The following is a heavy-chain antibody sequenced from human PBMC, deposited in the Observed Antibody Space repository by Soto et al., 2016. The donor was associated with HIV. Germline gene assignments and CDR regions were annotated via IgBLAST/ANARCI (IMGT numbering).Heavy chain of an antibody. J-gene: IGHJ5*02. Sequence: EVQLVESGGGLVQPGGSLRLSCAASGFTFSNSWMHWVRQAPGKGLVWVSRINSDGSSTSYADSVKGRFTISRDNSKNTLSLQMNSLRVEDTATYYCAKDVADPLRAPAGRGWFDPWGQGTQVTVSS. CDR2: INSDGSST. D-gene: IGHD6-13*01. CDR3: AKDVADPLRAPAGRGWFDP. V-gene: IGHV3-74*01. CDR1: GFTFSNSW.